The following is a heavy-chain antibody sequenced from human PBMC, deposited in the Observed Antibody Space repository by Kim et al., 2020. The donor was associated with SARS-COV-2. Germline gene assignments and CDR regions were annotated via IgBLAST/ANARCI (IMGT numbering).Heavy chain of an antibody. CDR2: ISYDGSNK. D-gene: IGHD2-2*01. V-gene: IGHV3-30*18. J-gene: IGHJ4*02. CDR1: GFTFSSYG. CDR3: AKDPQYQLLSRDY. Sequence: GGSLRLSCAASGFTFSSYGMHWVRQAPGKGLEWVAVISYDGSNKYYADSVKGRFTISRDNSKNTLYLQMNSLRAEDTAVYYCAKDPQYQLLSRDYWGQGTLVTVSS.